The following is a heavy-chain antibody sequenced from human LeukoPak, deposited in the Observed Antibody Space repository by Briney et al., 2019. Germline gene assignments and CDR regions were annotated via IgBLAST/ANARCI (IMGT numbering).Heavy chain of an antibody. Sequence: PSETLSLTCTVSGYSISSGYYWGWIRQPPGKGLEWIGSIYHGGSTYYNPSLKSRVTISVDTSKNQFSLKLSSVTAADTAVYYCARHSTFFGVAIIKGRVRGPFDYWGQGTLVTVSS. D-gene: IGHD3-3*01. V-gene: IGHV4-38-2*02. J-gene: IGHJ4*02. CDR1: GYSISSGYY. CDR3: ARHSTFFGVAIIKGRVRGPFDY. CDR2: IYHGGST.